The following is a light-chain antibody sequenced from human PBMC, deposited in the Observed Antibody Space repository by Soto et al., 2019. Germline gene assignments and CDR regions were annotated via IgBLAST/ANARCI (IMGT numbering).Light chain of an antibody. CDR3: NSYTSTNTYV. CDR1: SSDVGSYNR. CDR2: EVS. J-gene: IGLJ1*01. V-gene: IGLV2-18*02. Sequence: QSALTQPPSVSGSPGQSVTISCTGTSSDVGSYNRVSWYQQPPGTAPKLMIYEVSNRPSGVPARFSGSKSGNTASLTISGLQAEEEADYYCNSYTSTNTYVFGTGTKVTVL.